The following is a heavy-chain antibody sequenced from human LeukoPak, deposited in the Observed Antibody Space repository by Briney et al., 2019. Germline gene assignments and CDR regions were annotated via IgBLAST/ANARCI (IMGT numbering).Heavy chain of an antibody. D-gene: IGHD2-15*01. Sequence: PSETLSLTCTVSGGSISSYYWSWTRQPPGKGLEWIGYIYYSGSTNYNPSLKSRVTISVDTSKNQFSLKLSSVTAADTAVYYCARAKCSGGSCYWFYWGQGTLVTVSS. CDR2: IYYSGST. J-gene: IGHJ4*02. CDR1: GGSISSYY. CDR3: ARAKCSGGSCYWFY. V-gene: IGHV4-59*01.